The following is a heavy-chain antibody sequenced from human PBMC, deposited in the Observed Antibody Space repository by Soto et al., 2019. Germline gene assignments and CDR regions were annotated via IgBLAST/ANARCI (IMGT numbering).Heavy chain of an antibody. CDR2: ISTYNGNS. V-gene: IGHV1-18*04. J-gene: IGHJ4*02. Sequence: QVQLVQSGGEVKKPGASVNISCKATGYTFISYSITWVRQAPGQGLEWMGWISTYNGNSTYAQRLQGRVTLTRDTSTTTAFMEIRGLRSADTAIYYCASEGAHSTGWYDYFDQWGQGTLVAVSS. D-gene: IGHD6-13*01. CDR1: GYTFISYS. CDR3: ASEGAHSTGWYDYFDQ.